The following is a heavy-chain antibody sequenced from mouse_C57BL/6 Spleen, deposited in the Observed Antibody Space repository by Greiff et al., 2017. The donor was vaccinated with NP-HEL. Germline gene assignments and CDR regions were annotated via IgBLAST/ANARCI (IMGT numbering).Heavy chain of an antibody. CDR1: GFNITDYY. D-gene: IGHD1-1*01. Sequence: VQLQQSGAELVKPGASVKLSCTASGFNITDYYMHWVKQRTEQGLEWIGRIDPEDGETKYAPKFQGTATIPADTSSNTAYLQLSSLTSEETADYYGARYGSSVFDYWGQGTTLTVSS. CDR2: IDPEDGET. V-gene: IGHV14-2*01. CDR3: ARYGSSVFDY. J-gene: IGHJ2*01.